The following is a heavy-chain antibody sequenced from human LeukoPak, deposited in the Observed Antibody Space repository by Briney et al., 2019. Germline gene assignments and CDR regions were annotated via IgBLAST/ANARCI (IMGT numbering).Heavy chain of an antibody. D-gene: IGHD5-12*01. Sequence: SETLSLTCTVSGGSISTYYWTWIRQPPGKGLEWIGYIYDSGTTNYNPSLKSRVTISVDTSKNQFSLKLSSVTAADTAVYYCARGSGYGFDYWGQGTLVTVSS. J-gene: IGHJ4*02. CDR1: GGSISTYY. CDR3: ARGSGYGFDY. CDR2: IYDSGTT. V-gene: IGHV4-59*08.